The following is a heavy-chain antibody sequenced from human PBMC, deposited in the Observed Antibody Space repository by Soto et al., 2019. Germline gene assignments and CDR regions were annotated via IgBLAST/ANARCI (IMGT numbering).Heavy chain of an antibody. V-gene: IGHV3-7*03. CDR2: IKQEGSEK. CDR1: GFTFSSYW. Sequence: EVQLVESGGGLVQPGGSLRLSCAASGFTFSSYWLSWVGQAPGKGREWVANIKQEGSEKYYVDSVKGRFTISRDNAKNSLYLQMNSLRAEDTAVYYCARDKSVAGTGWFDPWGQGTLVTVSS. D-gene: IGHD6-19*01. J-gene: IGHJ5*02. CDR3: ARDKSVAGTGWFDP.